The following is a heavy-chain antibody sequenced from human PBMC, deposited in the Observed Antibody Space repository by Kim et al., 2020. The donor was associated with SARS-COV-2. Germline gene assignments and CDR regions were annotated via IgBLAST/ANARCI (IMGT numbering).Heavy chain of an antibody. CDR2: VNGNNGNT. J-gene: IGHJ6*02. CDR3: ARPSDHDYYYGMDV. CDR1: GYAFSSYV. D-gene: IGHD2-21*02. V-gene: IGHV1-3*01. Sequence: ASVKVSCKASGYAFSSYVMHWVRPGPGQRLEWLGWVNGNNGNTKQSPKFQGRVTLTRDAFADTAYMELSDLRSDDTAVYYCARPSDHDYYYGMDVWGQGT.